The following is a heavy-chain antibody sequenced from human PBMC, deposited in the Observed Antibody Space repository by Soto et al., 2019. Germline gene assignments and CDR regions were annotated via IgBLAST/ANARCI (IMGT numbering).Heavy chain of an antibody. Sequence: QLQLQESGPGLLKSSETLSLTCTVSGGSISRSTYYWGWIRQPPGKGLEWIGSVFYSGATYHNPSLKSRVTMSKDTSKNQFSLNLRSVTAADTAVYYCASQVVASRHFDYWGQGTLVTVSS. CDR1: GGSISRSTYY. D-gene: IGHD2-15*01. V-gene: IGHV4-39*01. CDR2: VFYSGAT. CDR3: ASQVVASRHFDY. J-gene: IGHJ4*02.